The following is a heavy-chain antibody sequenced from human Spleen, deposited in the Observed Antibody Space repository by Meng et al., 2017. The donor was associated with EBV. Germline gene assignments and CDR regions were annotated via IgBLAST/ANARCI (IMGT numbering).Heavy chain of an antibody. J-gene: IGHJ4*02. CDR3: AGEMVTEYYFDY. D-gene: IGHD5-24*01. CDR2: INHSGST. Sequence: QVQREQWGAGLLKPSETLSLPCAVYGGSFSGYYWSWIRQPPGKGLEWIGEINHSGSTNYNPSLKSRVTISVDTSKNQFSLKLSSVTAADTAVYYCAGEMVTEYYFDYWGQGTLVTVSS. CDR1: GGSFSGYY. V-gene: IGHV4-34*01.